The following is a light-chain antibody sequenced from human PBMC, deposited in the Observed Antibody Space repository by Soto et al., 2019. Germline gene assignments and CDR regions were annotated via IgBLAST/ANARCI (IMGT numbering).Light chain of an antibody. V-gene: IGKV3-11*01. CDR2: DAS. Sequence: EMVMTQSPATLSVAPGERATLSCLPGQNIHTNLAWYQQKPGQAPRLLIYDASHRAAGIPARFSGSGFGTDFTLTISSLEPEDAAVYYCQQRSNWPPITFGQGTRLEIK. CDR3: QQRSNWPPIT. J-gene: IGKJ5*01. CDR1: QNIHTN.